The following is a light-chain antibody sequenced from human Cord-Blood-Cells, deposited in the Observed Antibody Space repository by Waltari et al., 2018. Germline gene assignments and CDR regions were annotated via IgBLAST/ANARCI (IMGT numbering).Light chain of an antibody. V-gene: IGLV2-8*01. CDR1: SSDVGGYNY. Sequence: QSALTQPPSASGSPGPSVTISCPGTSSDVGGYNYVSWDQQHPGKAPNLMIYEGSKRPAGVHDRFSCSKSGNTASLTVSGLQADDVSDYYCSSYAGSNNFVFGGGTKLTVL. CDR3: SSYAGSNNFV. CDR2: EGS. J-gene: IGLJ2*01.